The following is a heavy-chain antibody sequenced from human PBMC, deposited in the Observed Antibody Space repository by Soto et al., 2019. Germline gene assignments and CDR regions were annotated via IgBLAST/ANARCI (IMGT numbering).Heavy chain of an antibody. CDR2: ISAYNGNT. J-gene: IGHJ5*02. V-gene: IGHV1-18*01. CDR3: ARGSFCSGGSCYTRHNNWFDP. CDR1: GYTFTSYG. D-gene: IGHD2-15*01. Sequence: ASVKVSCKASGYTFTSYGISWVRQAPGQGLEWMGWISAYNGNTNYAQKLQGRVTMTTDTSTSTAYMELRSLRSDDTAVYYCARGSFCSGGSCYTRHNNWFDPWGQGTLVTVSS.